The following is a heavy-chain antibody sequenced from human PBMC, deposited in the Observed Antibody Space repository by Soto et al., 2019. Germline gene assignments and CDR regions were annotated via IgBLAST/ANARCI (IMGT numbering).Heavy chain of an antibody. D-gene: IGHD3-3*01. CDR2: SSNRDRST. J-gene: IGHJ6*02. V-gene: IGHV3-11*01. Sequence: PGGSLRLSCAASGFIFSDYYMTWISQAPGKGLEWLSCSSNRDRSTYYADSVKDRFVVSKDNAKNLVYLQMNSLRAEDTAVYFCARAWKIEKFGVISMSKGLDVWGQGTTVTGS. CDR1: GFIFSDYY. CDR3: ARAWKIEKFGVISMSKGLDV.